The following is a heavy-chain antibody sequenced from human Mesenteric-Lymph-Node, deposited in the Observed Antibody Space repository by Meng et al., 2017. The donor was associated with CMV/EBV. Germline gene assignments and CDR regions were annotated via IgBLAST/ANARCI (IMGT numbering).Heavy chain of an antibody. Sequence: GESLKISCAASGFTFSDYYMSWIRQAPGKGLEWVSYISSSGSTIYYADSVKGRFTISRDNAKNSLYLQMNSLRAEDTAVYYCARVTYSSSASFDYWGQGTLVTVSS. CDR2: ISSSGSTI. D-gene: IGHD6-6*01. J-gene: IGHJ4*02. CDR3: ARVTYSSSASFDY. V-gene: IGHV3-11*04. CDR1: GFTFSDYY.